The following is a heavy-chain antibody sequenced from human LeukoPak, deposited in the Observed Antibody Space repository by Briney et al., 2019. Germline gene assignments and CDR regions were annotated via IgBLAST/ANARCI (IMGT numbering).Heavy chain of an antibody. Sequence: GGSLRLSCAASGFTFSSYSMNWVRQAPGKGLEWVSGISGSGDTTYYADSVRGRFTISRDNSKDTVYLQMNSLRAEDTAVYYCAKVPSPPPARIAVAGTEGYYFDYWGQGTLVTVSS. CDR1: GFTFSSYS. D-gene: IGHD6-19*01. CDR3: AKVPSPPPARIAVAGTEGYYFDY. CDR2: ISGSGDTT. J-gene: IGHJ4*02. V-gene: IGHV3-23*01.